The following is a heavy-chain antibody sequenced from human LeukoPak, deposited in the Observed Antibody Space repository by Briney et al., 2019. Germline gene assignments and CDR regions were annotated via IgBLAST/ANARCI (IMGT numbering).Heavy chain of an antibody. CDR1: GFTFSSYA. Sequence: PGGSLRLSCAASGFTFSSYAMHWVRQAPGKGLEWVAVISYDGSNKYYADSVKGRFTISRDNSKNTLYLQMNSLRTEDTAVYYCAKGDTLITPFDYWGQGTLVTVSS. J-gene: IGHJ4*02. V-gene: IGHV3-30-3*01. D-gene: IGHD4-23*01. CDR2: ISYDGSNK. CDR3: AKGDTLITPFDY.